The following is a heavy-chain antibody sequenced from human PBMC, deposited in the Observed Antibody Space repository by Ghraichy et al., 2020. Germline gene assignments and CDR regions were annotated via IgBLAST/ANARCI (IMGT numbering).Heavy chain of an antibody. Sequence: GGSLRLSCAASGFTFSNYKMNWVRQPPGKGLEWLSYISRGSSTIYYADSVKGRFTISRDNAKNSLYLQMNSLRDEDTAVYYCARYYGDYSWYFDLWGRGTLVTVSS. CDR2: ISRGSSTI. CDR1: GFTFSNYK. D-gene: IGHD4-17*01. V-gene: IGHV3-48*02. CDR3: ARYYGDYSWYFDL. J-gene: IGHJ2*01.